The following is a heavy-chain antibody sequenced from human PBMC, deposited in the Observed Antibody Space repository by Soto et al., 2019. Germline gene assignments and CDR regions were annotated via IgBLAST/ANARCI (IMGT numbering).Heavy chain of an antibody. CDR1: GDSITSSDYY. V-gene: IGHV4-30-4*01. Sequence: SEILSLTCTVSGDSITSSDYYWSWIRQPPGKGLEWIGYIYYNGSTYSSPSLESRVTLSLDKSKNLFSLQLTSVTAADTAVYYCARELSGYRYGPGEVYWGQGTLVTVSS. CDR2: IYYNGST. CDR3: ARELSGYRYGPGEVY. D-gene: IGHD5-18*01. J-gene: IGHJ4*02.